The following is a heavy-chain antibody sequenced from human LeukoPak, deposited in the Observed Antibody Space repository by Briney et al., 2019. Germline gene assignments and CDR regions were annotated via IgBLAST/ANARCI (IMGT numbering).Heavy chain of an antibody. CDR3: ARDQAYDYGDYGPRRNKGYYYYMDV. CDR1: GGTFSSYA. Sequence: ASVKVSCKASGGTFSSYAISWVRQAPGQGLEWMGGIIPIFGTANYAQKFQGRVTITTDESTSTAYMELSSLRSEDTAVYYCARDQAYDYGDYGPRRNKGYYYYMDVWGKGTTVTVSS. V-gene: IGHV1-69*05. J-gene: IGHJ6*03. CDR2: IIPIFGTA. D-gene: IGHD4-17*01.